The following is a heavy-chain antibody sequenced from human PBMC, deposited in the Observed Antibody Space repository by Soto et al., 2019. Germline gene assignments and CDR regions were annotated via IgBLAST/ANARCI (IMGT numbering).Heavy chain of an antibody. J-gene: IGHJ5*02. D-gene: IGHD2-21*01. CDR2: INAGNGDT. CDR3: ARRFRGGGAEWFDP. CDR1: GYTFTSYA. Sequence: QVQLVQSGAEVKKPGASVKVSCKASGYTFTSYAMHWVRQAPGQRLEWMGWINAGNGDTKYSQKFKGRVTITRDTSASKSYMELSSLRSEDTAVYYCARRFRGGGAEWFDPCDQGTLVTVSS. V-gene: IGHV1-3*01.